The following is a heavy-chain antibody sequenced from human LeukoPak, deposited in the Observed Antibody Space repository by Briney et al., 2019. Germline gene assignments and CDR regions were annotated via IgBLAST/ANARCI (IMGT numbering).Heavy chain of an antibody. Sequence: SETLSLTCTVSGGSISSSSYYWGWIRQPPGKGLEWIGSIYYSGSTYYNPSLKSRVTISVDTSKNQFSLKLSSVTAADTAVYYCARLGVAVAGMDYFDYWGQGTLVTVSS. V-gene: IGHV4-39*01. CDR3: ARLGVAVAGMDYFDY. CDR1: GGSISSSSYY. J-gene: IGHJ4*02. D-gene: IGHD6-19*01. CDR2: IYYSGST.